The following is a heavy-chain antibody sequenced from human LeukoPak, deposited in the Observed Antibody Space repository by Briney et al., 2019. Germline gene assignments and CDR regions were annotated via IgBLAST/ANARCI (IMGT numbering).Heavy chain of an antibody. CDR3: ARVVCTSTNCYAPSHLDY. Sequence: SETLSLTCTVSGASISSGDYFWSWIRQPPGKGLEWIGYLYYSGSPFYNPSLKRRLTMSVVTSKNQFYLQLNSMTAADTAVYYCARVVCTSTNCYAPSHLDYWGQGTLVTVFS. D-gene: IGHD2-2*01. J-gene: IGHJ4*02. CDR1: GASISSGDYF. V-gene: IGHV4-30-4*01. CDR2: LYYSGSP.